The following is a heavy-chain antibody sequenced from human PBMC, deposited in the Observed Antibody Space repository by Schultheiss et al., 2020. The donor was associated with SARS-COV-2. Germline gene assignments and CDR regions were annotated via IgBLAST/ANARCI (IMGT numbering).Heavy chain of an antibody. D-gene: IGHD4-17*01. CDR2: IYYSGST. Sequence: SETLSLTCTVSGGSISSGDYYWSWIRQPPGKGLEWIGYIYYSGSTYYNPSLKSRVTISVDRSKNQFSLKLSSVTAADTAVYYCARENSTVHDYGDYAGSFDPWGQGTLVTVSS. CDR3: ARENSTVHDYGDYAGSFDP. J-gene: IGHJ5*02. V-gene: IGHV4-30-4*01. CDR1: GGSISSGDYY.